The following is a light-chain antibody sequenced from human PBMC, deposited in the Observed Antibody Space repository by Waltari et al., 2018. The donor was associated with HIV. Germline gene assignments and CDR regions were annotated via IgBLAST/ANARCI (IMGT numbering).Light chain of an antibody. Sequence: DIQMTQSPSSLPACVRDSVTITCRAGRSIGSYLNCYQQKSGEAPKLLIYAASNLQSGVPSRFSGSGSETDITLSIRSIQPEDFASYYCQQSYTSPPTFGQGTKVEI. CDR1: RSIGSY. CDR3: QQSYTSPPT. V-gene: IGKV1-39*01. J-gene: IGKJ2*01. CDR2: AAS.